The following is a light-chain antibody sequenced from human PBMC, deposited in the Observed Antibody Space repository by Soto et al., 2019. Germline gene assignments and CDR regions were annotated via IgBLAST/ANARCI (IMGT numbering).Light chain of an antibody. CDR3: QQLESYPST. CDR2: AAS. J-gene: IGKJ4*01. Sequence: DIQMTQSPSAMSASVGDRVNITCRASQGINTFLAWYQQKKGKAPKILIYAASTLQSGVPSRFRGSESGTDFTLTISRLQPEDFSTYYCQQLESYPSTFGGGTKVDIK. CDR1: QGINTF. V-gene: IGKV1-9*01.